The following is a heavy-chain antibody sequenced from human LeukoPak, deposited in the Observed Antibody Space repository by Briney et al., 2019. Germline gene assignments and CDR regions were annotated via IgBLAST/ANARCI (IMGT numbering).Heavy chain of an antibody. J-gene: IGHJ4*02. D-gene: IGHD6-19*01. CDR2: IYSGGST. CDR1: GFTVSSNF. Sequence: GGSLRLSCAASGFTVSSNFMSWVRQAPGKGLEWVSVIYSGGSTYYADSVKGRFTISRDDSKNTVYLQMNSLRAEDTAVYYCARDDFIGYSSGWYYFDYWGQGTLVTVSS. CDR3: ARDDFIGYSSGWYYFDY. V-gene: IGHV3-66*01.